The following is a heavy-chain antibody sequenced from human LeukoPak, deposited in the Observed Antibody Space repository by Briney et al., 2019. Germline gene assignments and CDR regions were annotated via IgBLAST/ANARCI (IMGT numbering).Heavy chain of an antibody. D-gene: IGHD1-26*01. CDR2: ISGSGGST. Sequence: PGGSLRLSCAASGFTFSSYAMSWVRQAPGKGLEWVSAISGSGGSTHYADSVKGRFTISRDNSKNTLYLQMNSLRAEDTAVYYCAKSYSGSYWFDAFDIWGQGTMVTVSS. J-gene: IGHJ3*02. V-gene: IGHV3-23*01. CDR3: AKSYSGSYWFDAFDI. CDR1: GFTFSSYA.